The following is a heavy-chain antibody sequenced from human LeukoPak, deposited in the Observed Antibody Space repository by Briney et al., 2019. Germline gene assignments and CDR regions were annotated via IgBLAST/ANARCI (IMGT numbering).Heavy chain of an antibody. CDR3: AKGSGYWGFDS. J-gene: IGHJ4*02. D-gene: IGHD2-15*01. CDR2: IYLSGST. CDR1: TGSVGGNY. Sequence: PSETLALTCIVSTGSVGGNYWSWIRPPPGKGLEWIGHIYLSGSTNYKPSLKSRRAIAIDTAKRQLSVPVKSVTAGATGLYFCAKGSGYWGFDSWGQGTLVTVS. V-gene: IGHV4-59*02.